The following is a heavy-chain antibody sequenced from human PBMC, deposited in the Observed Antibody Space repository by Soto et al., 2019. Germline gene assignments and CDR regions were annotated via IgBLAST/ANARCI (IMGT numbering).Heavy chain of an antibody. Sequence: EVQLVESGGGLVQPGRSLRLSCTASGFTFGDYAMSWVRQAPGKGLEWVGFIRSKAYGGTTEYAASVKGRFTISRDDSKSIASLQMNSLKTEDTAVYYCTRRMGREDYFDYWGQGTLVTVSS. J-gene: IGHJ4*02. CDR3: TRRMGREDYFDY. D-gene: IGHD3-10*01. CDR1: GFTFGDYA. V-gene: IGHV3-49*04. CDR2: IRSKAYGGTT.